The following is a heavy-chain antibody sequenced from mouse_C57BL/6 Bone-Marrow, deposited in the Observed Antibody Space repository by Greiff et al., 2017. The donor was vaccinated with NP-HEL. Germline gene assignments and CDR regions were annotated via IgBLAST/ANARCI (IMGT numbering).Heavy chain of an antibody. V-gene: IGHV1-81*01. Sequence: VQLQESGAELARPGASVKLSCKASGYTFTSYGISWVKQRTGQGLEWIGEIYPRSGNPYYNEKFKGKATLTADKSSSTAYMELRSLTSEDSAVYFCARGGYSRFDDWGQGTTLTVSS. CDR1: GYTFTSYG. CDR2: IYPRSGNP. J-gene: IGHJ2*01. CDR3: ARGGYSRFDD. D-gene: IGHD2-12*01.